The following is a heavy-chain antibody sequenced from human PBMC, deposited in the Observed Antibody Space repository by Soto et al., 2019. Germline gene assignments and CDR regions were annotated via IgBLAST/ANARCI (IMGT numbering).Heavy chain of an antibody. Sequence: PGGSLRLSCAASGFTFSSYGMHWVRQAPGKGLEWVAVISYDGSNKYYADSVKGRFTISRGNSKNTLYLQMNSLRAEDTAVYYCAKDLNCSGGSCYWFVREYYFDYWGQGTLVTVSS. J-gene: IGHJ4*02. CDR3: AKDLNCSGGSCYWFVREYYFDY. V-gene: IGHV3-30*18. D-gene: IGHD2-15*01. CDR1: GFTFSSYG. CDR2: ISYDGSNK.